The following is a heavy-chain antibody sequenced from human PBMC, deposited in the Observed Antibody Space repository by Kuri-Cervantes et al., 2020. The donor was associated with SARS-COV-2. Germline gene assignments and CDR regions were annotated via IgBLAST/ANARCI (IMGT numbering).Heavy chain of an antibody. V-gene: IGHV3-30*03. J-gene: IGHJ4*02. CDR2: ISYDGSNK. Sequence: GGSLRLSCAASGFTFSSYGMHWVRQAPGKGLEWVAVISYDGSNKYYADSVKGRFTISRDNSKNTLYLQMNSLRAEDTAVYYCASDTRTYYYDSSGYYSDYWGQGTLVTVSS. CDR3: ASDTRTYYYDSSGYYSDY. CDR1: GFTFSSYG. D-gene: IGHD3-22*01.